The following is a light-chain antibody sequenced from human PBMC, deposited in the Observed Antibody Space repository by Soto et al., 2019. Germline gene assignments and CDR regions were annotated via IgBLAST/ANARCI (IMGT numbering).Light chain of an antibody. CDR2: DVS. J-gene: IGLJ2*01. CDR3: SSYTSGSTRVV. Sequence: QSALTQPASVSGSHGQSITISCTGTSSDVGGYNYVSRYQQHPGKASKVMIYDVSKRPSGISNRFSGSKSGNTASLTISGLQVEDEADYYCSSYTSGSTRVVFGGGTKLTVL. CDR1: SSDVGGYNY. V-gene: IGLV2-14*03.